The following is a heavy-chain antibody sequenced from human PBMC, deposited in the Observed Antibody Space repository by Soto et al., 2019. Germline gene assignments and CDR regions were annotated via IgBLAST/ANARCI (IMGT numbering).Heavy chain of an antibody. D-gene: IGHD2-2*02. Sequence: ASVKVSCKASGYTFTGYYMHWVRQAPGQGLEWMGWINPNSGGTNYAQKFQGWVTMTRDTSISTAYMELSRLRSDDTAVYYCARVCSSTSCHKTYGMDVWGQGTTVTVSS. V-gene: IGHV1-2*04. CDR3: ARVCSSTSCHKTYGMDV. J-gene: IGHJ6*02. CDR2: INPNSGGT. CDR1: GYTFTGYY.